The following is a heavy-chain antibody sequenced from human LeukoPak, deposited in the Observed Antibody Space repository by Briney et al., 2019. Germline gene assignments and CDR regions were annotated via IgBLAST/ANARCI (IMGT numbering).Heavy chain of an antibody. CDR1: GGSISSYY. CDR2: VYSSGRT. CDR3: ARGGYGDYADY. V-gene: IGHV4-59*01. D-gene: IGHD4-17*01. J-gene: IGHJ4*02. Sequence: SETLSLTCAVSGGSISSYYWNWIRQPPGKGLEWIGYVYSSGRTAYNPSLKSRVTISVDTSKNQFSLRLSSVTAADTAVYYCARGGYGDYADYWGQGTLVTVSS.